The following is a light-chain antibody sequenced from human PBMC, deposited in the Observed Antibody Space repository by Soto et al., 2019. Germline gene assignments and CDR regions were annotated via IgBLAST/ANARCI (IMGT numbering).Light chain of an antibody. CDR2: DAS. Sequence: STLSTSVGDRVTITCRASQSVNSRLAWYQQKPGKAPKLLIYDASSLESGVSSRFSGSGSGTEFTLTISSLQPDDFATYYCQHYNDYSSFGQGTKVDIK. V-gene: IGKV1-5*01. CDR3: QHYNDYSS. CDR1: QSVNSR. J-gene: IGKJ1*01.